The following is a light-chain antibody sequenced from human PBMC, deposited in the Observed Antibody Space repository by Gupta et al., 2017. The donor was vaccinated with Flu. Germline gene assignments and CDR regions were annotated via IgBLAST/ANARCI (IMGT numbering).Light chain of an antibody. J-gene: IGLJ3*02. CDR3: RVYKTSSDRWV. CDR1: SSDVGGYNY. Sequence: QPALTQPASVSGSPGQSITISRTGTSSDVGGYNYVSWYQQHPGKAPPFMMYDAVNRPSGIPNRFSGSKSGNTATLTIKGVQAGDEADYYCRVYKTSSDRWVFGGGTMLTVI. CDR2: DAV. V-gene: IGLV2-14*01.